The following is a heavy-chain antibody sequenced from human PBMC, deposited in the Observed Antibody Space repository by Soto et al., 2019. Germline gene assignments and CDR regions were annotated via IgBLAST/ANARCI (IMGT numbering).Heavy chain of an antibody. V-gene: IGHV3-30*18. J-gene: IGHJ4*02. Sequence: PGGSLRLSCAASGFTFSSYGMHWVRQAPGKGLEWVAVISYDGSNKYYADSVKGRFTISRDNSKNTLYLQMNSLRAEDTAVYYFAKVGTGEAPAGYDYWGQGALVTVSS. CDR3: AKVGTGEAPAGYDY. D-gene: IGHD6-13*01. CDR1: GFTFSSYG. CDR2: ISYDGSNK.